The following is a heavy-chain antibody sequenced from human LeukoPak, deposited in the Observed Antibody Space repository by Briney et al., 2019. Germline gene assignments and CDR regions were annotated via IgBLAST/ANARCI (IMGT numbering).Heavy chain of an antibody. J-gene: IGHJ4*02. CDR3: ATSKYSGSY. D-gene: IGHD1-26*01. V-gene: IGHV3-23*01. CDR1: GFTFSTYA. CDR2: ISGTGGST. Sequence: PGGSLRLSCAASGFTFSTYAMTWVRQAPGKGLEWVSLISGTGGSTYYADSVKGRFTISRDNSKNTLYLQMNSLRAEDTAVYYCATSKYSGSYWGQGTLVTVSS.